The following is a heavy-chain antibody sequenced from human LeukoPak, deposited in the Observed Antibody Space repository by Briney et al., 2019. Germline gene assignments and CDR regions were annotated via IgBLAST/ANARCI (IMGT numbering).Heavy chain of an antibody. CDR2: IYYSGDT. V-gene: IGHV4-59*01. CDR1: RGSISGYS. CDR3: VRGPYGASISKWFDP. J-gene: IGHJ5*02. Sequence: SETLSLTCTVSRGSISGYSWSWIRQSPGGVLEWIGYIYYSGDTAYNPSLRSRVTLSVDTSKNQFSLQLRSVTTADTAVYYCVRGPYGASISKWFDPWGQGTQVIVSP. D-gene: IGHD4/OR15-4a*01.